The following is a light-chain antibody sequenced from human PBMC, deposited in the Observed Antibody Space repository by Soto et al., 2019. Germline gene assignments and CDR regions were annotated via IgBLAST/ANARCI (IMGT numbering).Light chain of an antibody. CDR2: DAS. CDR1: QSISSW. J-gene: IGKJ2*01. CDR3: QQYNSYSQT. Sequence: DIQMTQSPSTLSASVGDRVTITCRASQSISSWLAWYQQKPGKAPKLLIYDASSLESGVPSRFSGSGSGTKFTLTISSLQPDDFATYYCQQYNSYSQTFGQGTKLEIK. V-gene: IGKV1-5*01.